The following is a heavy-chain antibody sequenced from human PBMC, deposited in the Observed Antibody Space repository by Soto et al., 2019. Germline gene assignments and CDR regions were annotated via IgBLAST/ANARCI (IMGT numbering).Heavy chain of an antibody. CDR2: ISGSGGST. Sequence: GGSLRLSCAASGFTFSSYAMSWVRQAPGKGLEWVSAISGSGGSTYYADSVKGRFTISRDNSKNTLYLQMNSLRAEDTAVYYCAKLVVPAAIGGYYYYYGMDVWGQGTTVTVS. J-gene: IGHJ6*02. CDR3: AKLVVPAAIGGYYYYYGMDV. D-gene: IGHD2-2*01. V-gene: IGHV3-23*01. CDR1: GFTFSSYA.